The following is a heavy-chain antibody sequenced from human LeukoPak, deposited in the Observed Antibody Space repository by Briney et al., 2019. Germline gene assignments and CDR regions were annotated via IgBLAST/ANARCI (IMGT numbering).Heavy chain of an antibody. J-gene: IGHJ3*02. CDR3: ARVTGYSYGPSRAFDI. CDR1: GFSFSSST. V-gene: IGHV3-21*01. D-gene: IGHD5-18*01. Sequence: GGSLRLSCAASGFSFSSSTMNWVRQAPGKGLEWVSSISSSSSYIYYADSVKGRFTISRDNAKNSLYLQMNSLRAEDTAVYYCARVTGYSYGPSRAFDIWGQGTMVTVSS. CDR2: ISSSSSYI.